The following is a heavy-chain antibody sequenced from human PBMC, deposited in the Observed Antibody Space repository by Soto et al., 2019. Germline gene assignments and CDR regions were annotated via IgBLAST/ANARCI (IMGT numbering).Heavy chain of an antibody. J-gene: IGHJ6*02. Sequence: QVQLVQSGAEVKKPGSSVKVSCKASGGTFSSYAISWVRQAPGQGLEWMGGIIPIFGTANYAQKFQGRVTITADESTSTAYMELSSLRSEDTAVYYCARSGLIHSGSDERYGMDVWGQGTKVTVSS. CDR2: IIPIFGTA. D-gene: IGHD1-26*01. CDR3: ARSGLIHSGSDERYGMDV. CDR1: GGTFSSYA. V-gene: IGHV1-69*01.